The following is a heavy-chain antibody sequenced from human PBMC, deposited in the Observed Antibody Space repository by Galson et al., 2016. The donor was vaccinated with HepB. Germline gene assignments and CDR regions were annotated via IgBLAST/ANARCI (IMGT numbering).Heavy chain of an antibody. CDR2: ISSSGTTI. V-gene: IGHV3-11*01. Sequence: SLRLSCAASGFTFSDYYMSWIRQAPGKGLEWVSYISSSGTTIYYTDSVKGRFTISRDNAKNSLYLQMNSLRAEDTALYYCAKISLVGYNSGWGGSFDIWGRGTMVTVSS. CDR1: GFTFSDYY. D-gene: IGHD6-19*01. J-gene: IGHJ3*02. CDR3: AKISLVGYNSGWGGSFDI.